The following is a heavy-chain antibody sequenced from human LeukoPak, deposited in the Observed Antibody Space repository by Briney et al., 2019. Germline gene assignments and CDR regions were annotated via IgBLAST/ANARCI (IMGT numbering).Heavy chain of an antibody. D-gene: IGHD2-21*02. CDR1: GYTFIGYY. Sequence: ASVKVSCKASGYTFIGYYIHWVRQAPGQGLEWMGWINPNSGATDYAQKFQGRVTMTRDTSISTTYMELSKLNSDDTAVYYCARSRVTTIPNFDYRGQGTLVTASS. J-gene: IGHJ4*02. V-gene: IGHV1-2*02. CDR3: ARSRVTTIPNFDY. CDR2: INPNSGAT.